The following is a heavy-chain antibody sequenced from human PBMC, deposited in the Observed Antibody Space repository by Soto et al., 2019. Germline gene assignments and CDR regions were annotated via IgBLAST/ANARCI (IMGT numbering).Heavy chain of an antibody. D-gene: IGHD1-7*01. CDR1: GYTFTDYY. Sequence: GASVKVSCKASGYTFTDYYMHWVRQAPGQGLEWMGWINPNSGGTNYAQKFQGRVTMTRDTSISTAYMELSRLRSDDTAVYYCARKLELRGSYYYYYDMDVWGQGTRSPSP. J-gene: IGHJ6*02. CDR2: INPNSGGT. CDR3: ARKLELRGSYYYYYDMDV. V-gene: IGHV1-2*02.